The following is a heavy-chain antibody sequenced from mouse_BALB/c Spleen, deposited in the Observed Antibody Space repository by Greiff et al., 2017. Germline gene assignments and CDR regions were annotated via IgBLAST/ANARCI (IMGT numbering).Heavy chain of an antibody. Sequence: QVQLKQSGPELVKPGASVKISCKASGYAFSSSWMNWVKQRPGQGLEWIGRIYPGDGDTNYNGKFKGKATLTADKSSSTAYMQLSSLTSVDSAVYFCARIGGPSFFDYWGQGTTLTVSS. V-gene: IGHV1-82*01. CDR2: IYPGDGDT. D-gene: IGHD6-1*01. J-gene: IGHJ2*01. CDR1: GYAFSSSW. CDR3: ARIGGPSFFDY.